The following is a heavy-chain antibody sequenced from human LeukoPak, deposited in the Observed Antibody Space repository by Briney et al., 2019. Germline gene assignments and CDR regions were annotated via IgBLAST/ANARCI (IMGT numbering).Heavy chain of an antibody. D-gene: IGHD3-22*01. CDR2: INSDGSST. Sequence: GGSLRLSCAASGLTFSSYWMHWVRQAPGKGLVWVSRINSDGSSTSYADSVKGRFTISRDNAKNTLYLQMNSLRAEDTAVYYCARAADSSGYYDYWGQGTLVTVSS. CDR1: GLTFSSYW. CDR3: ARAADSSGYYDY. J-gene: IGHJ4*02. V-gene: IGHV3-74*01.